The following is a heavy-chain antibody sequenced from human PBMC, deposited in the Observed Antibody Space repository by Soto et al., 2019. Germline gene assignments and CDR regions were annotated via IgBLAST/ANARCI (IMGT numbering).Heavy chain of an antibody. J-gene: IGHJ4*02. CDR2: INAGNGNT. Sequence: ASLKVSCKASGYTFTGYAMHWVRQAPGQRLEWMGWINAGNGNTKYSQKFQGRVTITRDTSASTAYMELSSLRSEDTAVYYCARAVAVAADFDYWGQGTLVTVS. CDR1: GYTFTGYA. D-gene: IGHD6-19*01. CDR3: ARAVAVAADFDY. V-gene: IGHV1-3*01.